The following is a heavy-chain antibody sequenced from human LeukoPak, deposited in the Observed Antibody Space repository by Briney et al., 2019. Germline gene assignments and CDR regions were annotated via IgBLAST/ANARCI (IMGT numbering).Heavy chain of an antibody. J-gene: IGHJ4*02. Sequence: SETLSLTCAVYGGSFSAYYWSWIRQPPGKGLEWIGEINHSGGTNYNPSLKSRVTMSVDTSNNQFSLKLSSVTAADTAVYYCASGESLFDYWGQGTLVTVSS. CDR3: ASGESLFDY. CDR1: GGSFSAYY. CDR2: INHSGGT. V-gene: IGHV4-34*01.